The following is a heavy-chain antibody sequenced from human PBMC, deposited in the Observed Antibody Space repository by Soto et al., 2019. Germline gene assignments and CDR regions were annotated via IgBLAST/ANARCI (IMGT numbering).Heavy chain of an antibody. CDR1: GGSISSGGYY. Sequence: QVQLQESGPGLVKPSQTLSLTCTVSGGSISSGGYYWSWIRQHPGKGLEWIGYIYYSGSTYYNPSLKSRVTISVDTSENQCSLRLSSVTAADTALYYCARAGVVFGWYFDLWGRGTLVTVSS. CDR3: ARAGVVFGWYFDL. CDR2: IYYSGST. D-gene: IGHD2-2*01. V-gene: IGHV4-31*03. J-gene: IGHJ2*01.